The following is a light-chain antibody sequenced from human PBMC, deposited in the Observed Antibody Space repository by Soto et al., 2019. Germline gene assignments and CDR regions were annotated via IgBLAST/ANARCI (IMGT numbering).Light chain of an antibody. CDR2: EVS. CDR3: SSYAGSNNYV. J-gene: IGLJ1*01. CDR1: SSDVGAYNY. V-gene: IGLV2-8*01. Sequence: ALTQPASVSGSPGQSITISCTGTSSDVGAYNYVSWYQQHPGKAPKLMIYEVSKRPSGVPDRFSGSKSGNTASLTVSGLQAEDEADYYCSSYAGSNNYVFGTGTKLTVL.